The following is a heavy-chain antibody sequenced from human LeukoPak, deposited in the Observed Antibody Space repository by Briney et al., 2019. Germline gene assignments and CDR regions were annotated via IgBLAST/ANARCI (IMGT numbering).Heavy chain of an antibody. J-gene: IGHJ4*02. CDR3: ATVPWELRGFDY. CDR1: GGTFSSYA. CDR2: FDPEDGET. D-gene: IGHD1-26*01. Sequence: GASVKVSCKASGGTFSSYAISWVRQAPGQGLEWMGGFDPEDGETIYAQKFQGRVTMTEDTSTDTAYMELSSLRSEDTAVYYCATVPWELRGFDYWGQGTLVTVSS. V-gene: IGHV1-24*01.